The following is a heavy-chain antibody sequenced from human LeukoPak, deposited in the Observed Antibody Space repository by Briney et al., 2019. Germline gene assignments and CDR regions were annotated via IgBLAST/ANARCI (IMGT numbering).Heavy chain of an antibody. V-gene: IGHV4-4*07. D-gene: IGHD6-13*01. CDR1: GASISSYS. CDR3: AREIGAAGV. CDR2: IYTSGNT. Sequence: SETLSPTCSVSGASISSYSWSWIRQPAGKGLEWIGRIYTSGNTNYNPSLKSRVTMSVDTSKNQFSLRLSSVTAADTAVYYCAREIGAAGVWGQGTLVTISS. J-gene: IGHJ4*02.